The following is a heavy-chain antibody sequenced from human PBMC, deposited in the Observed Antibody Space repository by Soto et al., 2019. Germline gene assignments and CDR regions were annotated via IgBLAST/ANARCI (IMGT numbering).Heavy chain of an antibody. CDR2: INHSGST. J-gene: IGHJ6*02. CDR3: GRGRGLWDV. V-gene: IGHV4-34*01. Sequence: SETLSLTCAVYGGSFSGYYWSWIRQPPGKGLEWIGEINHSGSTNYNPSLKSRVTISVDTSKNQFSLKLSSVTAADTAVYYCGRGRGLWDVWGQGTTVTVSS. CDR1: GGSFSGYY. D-gene: IGHD3-10*01.